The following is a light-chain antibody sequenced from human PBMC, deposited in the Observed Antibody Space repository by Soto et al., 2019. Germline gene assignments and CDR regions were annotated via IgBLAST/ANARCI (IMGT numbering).Light chain of an antibody. CDR2: AAS. Sequence: EIVMTQSPATLSVSPGERAILSCRASQSISINLAWYQQKPGQAPRLLIYAASNRATGIPARFSGSGSGTDFTLTISSLEPEDFAVYYCQQRSNWPITFGQGTRLENK. V-gene: IGKV3-11*01. J-gene: IGKJ5*01. CDR3: QQRSNWPIT. CDR1: QSISIN.